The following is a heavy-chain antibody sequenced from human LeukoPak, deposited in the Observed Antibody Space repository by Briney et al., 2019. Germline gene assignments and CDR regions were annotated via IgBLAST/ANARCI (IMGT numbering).Heavy chain of an antibody. CDR1: GGSFSGYY. D-gene: IGHD3-10*01. J-gene: IGHJ4*02. V-gene: IGHV4-34*01. Sequence: PSETLSLTCAVYGGSFSGYYWSWIRQPPGKGLEWIGEINHSGSTNYNPSLKSRVTISVDTSKNQFSLKLSSVTAAGTAVYYCARARPYGSGSYTPPRRYFDYWGQGTLVTVSS. CDR2: INHSGST. CDR3: ARARPYGSGSYTPPRRYFDY.